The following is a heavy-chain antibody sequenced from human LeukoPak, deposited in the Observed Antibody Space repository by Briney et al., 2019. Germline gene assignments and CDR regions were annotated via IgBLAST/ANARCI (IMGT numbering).Heavy chain of an antibody. V-gene: IGHV4-34*01. CDR1: GGSFSGYY. CDR2: INHSGST. J-gene: IGHJ4*02. Sequence: PSETLSLTCAVYGGSFSGYYWSWIRQPPGKGLEWIGEINHSGSTNYNPSLKSRVTISVDTSKNQFSLKLSSVTAADTAVYYCARVSKYSSSWFNYFGYWGQGTLVTVSS. CDR3: ARVSKYSSSWFNYFGY. D-gene: IGHD6-13*01.